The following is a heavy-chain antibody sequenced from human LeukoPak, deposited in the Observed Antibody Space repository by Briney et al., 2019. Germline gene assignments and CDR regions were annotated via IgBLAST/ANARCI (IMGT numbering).Heavy chain of an antibody. V-gene: IGHV3-23*01. J-gene: IGHJ4*02. CDR2: ITDSGGDT. CDR3: AKGSSGSRPYYFDY. D-gene: IGHD3-10*01. CDR1: GFTFSNYA. Sequence: PGGSLRLSCAASGFTFSNYAMSWVRQAPGMGLEWVSAITDSGGDTYHADSIKGRFTISRDNSKNTLYLQMNSLRADDTAVYYCAKGSSGSRPYYFDYWAQGTLVTVSS.